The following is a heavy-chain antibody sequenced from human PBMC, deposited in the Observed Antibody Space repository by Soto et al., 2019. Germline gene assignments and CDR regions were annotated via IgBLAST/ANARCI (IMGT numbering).Heavy chain of an antibody. V-gene: IGHV4-34*01. J-gene: IGHJ5*02. Sequence: PSETLSLTCAVYGGSFTDYYWNWIRQPPGKGLDWFWEFNYSGSTNYIPSFKSRVTISVDTSKNQFSLNLNSVSAADTAVYYCAREGRYCSSTSCYGWWFDPWGQGTLVTAPQ. D-gene: IGHD2-2*01. CDR2: FNYSGST. CDR1: GGSFTDYY. CDR3: AREGRYCSSTSCYGWWFDP.